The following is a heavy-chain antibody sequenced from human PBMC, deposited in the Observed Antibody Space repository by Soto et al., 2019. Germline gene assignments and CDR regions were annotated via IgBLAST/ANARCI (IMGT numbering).Heavy chain of an antibody. J-gene: IGHJ6*02. V-gene: IGHV1-8*01. CDR3: ARQKTSYGMDV. Sequence: QVQLVQSGAEVKKPGASVKVSCKASGYTFTSYDMNWVRQATGQGLEWMGWMNANSGNTGYAQKFQGRVTMTRNTSISTAYTELSSLRSGDTAVYYCARQKTSYGMDVWGQGTTVTVSS. CDR1: GYTFTSYD. CDR2: MNANSGNT.